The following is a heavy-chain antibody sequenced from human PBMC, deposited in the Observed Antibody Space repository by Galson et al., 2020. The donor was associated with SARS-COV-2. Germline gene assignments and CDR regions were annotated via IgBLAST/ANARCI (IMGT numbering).Heavy chain of an antibody. J-gene: IGHJ4*02. V-gene: IGHV3-23*01. Sequence: GESLKISCEASGFAFSNYVLNWVRQAPGKGLEWVSSITTSGSKTYYADSVKGRFTISRDNSKKTLYLQLSSLRAEDTAVYYCAKGSSGWFPSPGFDYWGQGILVTVSS. CDR1: GFAFSNYV. D-gene: IGHD6-19*01. CDR2: ITTSGSKT. CDR3: AKGSSGWFPSPGFDY.